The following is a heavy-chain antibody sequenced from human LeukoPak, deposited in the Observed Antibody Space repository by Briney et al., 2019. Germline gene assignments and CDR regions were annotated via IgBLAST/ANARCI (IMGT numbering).Heavy chain of an antibody. CDR1: GFTFSDFP. V-gene: IGHV3-23*01. CDR3: AKVLTTTRHYWYGIDV. CDR2: ISAAGDRT. D-gene: IGHD3-3*01. Sequence: GGSLRLSWAASGFTFSDFPLTWVRLTPGKGLEAFSSISAAGDRTYYVDSVKGRFTISRDNSKNTLFLQMNGLRAEDTAVYYCAKVLTTTRHYWYGIDVWGQGTTVTVSS. J-gene: IGHJ6*02.